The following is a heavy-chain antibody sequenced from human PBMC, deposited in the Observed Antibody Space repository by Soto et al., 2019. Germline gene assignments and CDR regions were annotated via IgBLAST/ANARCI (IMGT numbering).Heavy chain of an antibody. V-gene: IGHV3-30*18. CDR2: ISYDGSNK. J-gene: IGHJ4*02. CDR1: GFTFSSYG. Sequence: QVQLVESGGGVVQPGRSLRLSCAASGFTFSSYGMHWVRQAPGKGLEWVAVISYDGSNKYYADSVKGRFTISRDNSKNTLDLQMNSLRAENTAVYYCAKSKTATYGDYDYWGQGTLVTVAS. D-gene: IGHD4-17*01. CDR3: AKSKTATYGDYDY.